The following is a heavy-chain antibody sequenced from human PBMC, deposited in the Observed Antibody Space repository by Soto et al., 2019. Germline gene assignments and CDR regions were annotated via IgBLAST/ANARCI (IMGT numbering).Heavy chain of an antibody. CDR3: AKLEGAFDI. CDR2: ISWNSGNI. Sequence: EVQLVESGGGLVQPGRSLRLSCAASGFTFDGYAMHWVRQVPGKGLEWVSGISWNSGNIGYADSVKGRFTISRDNAKNSLSLQMNCLRAEETALYYCAKLEGAFDIWGQGSMVTVSS. CDR1: GFTFDGYA. V-gene: IGHV3-9*01. D-gene: IGHD1-26*01. J-gene: IGHJ3*02.